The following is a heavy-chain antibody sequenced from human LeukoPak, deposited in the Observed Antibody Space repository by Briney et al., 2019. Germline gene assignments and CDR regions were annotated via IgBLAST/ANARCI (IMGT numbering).Heavy chain of an antibody. CDR2: IYYSGST. J-gene: IGHJ3*02. CDR3: ARRSGITMIVVDRAAFDI. Sequence: PSETLSLTCTVSGGSISSYYWSWIRQPPGKGLEWIGYIYYSGSTNYNPSLKSRVTISVDTSKNQFSLKLSSVTAADTAVYYCARRSGITMIVVDRAAFDIWGQGTMVTVSS. CDR1: GGSISSYY. V-gene: IGHV4-59*08. D-gene: IGHD3-22*01.